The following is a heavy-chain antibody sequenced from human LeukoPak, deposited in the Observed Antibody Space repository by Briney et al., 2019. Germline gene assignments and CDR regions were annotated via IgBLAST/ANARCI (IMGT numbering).Heavy chain of an antibody. V-gene: IGHV3-30*02. CDR2: IRYDGSNK. D-gene: IGHD3-10*01. CDR3: AKDGRGVGREMDHHEYFDF. CDR1: GFTFSSYG. Sequence: GGSLRLSCAASGFTFSSYGMHWVRQAPGKGLEWVAFIRYDGSNKYYADSVKGRFTISRDNSKNTLYLQMNSLRAEDTAVYYCAKDGRGVGREMDHHEYFDFWGQGTLVTVSS. J-gene: IGHJ4*02.